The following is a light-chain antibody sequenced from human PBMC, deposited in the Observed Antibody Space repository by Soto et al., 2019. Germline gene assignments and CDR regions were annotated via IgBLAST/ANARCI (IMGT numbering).Light chain of an antibody. J-gene: IGKJ1*01. CDR1: QSVNSNY. Sequence: PGDRATLSCRDSQSVNSNYLAWYQRKPGQAPRLLIYGASNRATDIPYRFSASGSGTDFTLTITRLEAEDFAVYYCQQYDSTPPTFGQGTKVEVK. V-gene: IGKV3-20*01. CDR2: GAS. CDR3: QQYDSTPPT.